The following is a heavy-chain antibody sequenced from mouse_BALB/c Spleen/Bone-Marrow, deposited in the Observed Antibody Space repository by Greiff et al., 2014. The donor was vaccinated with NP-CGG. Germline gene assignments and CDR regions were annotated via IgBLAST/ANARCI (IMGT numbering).Heavy chain of an antibody. CDR2: IDPANGNT. D-gene: IGHD2-3*01. J-gene: IGHJ4*01. V-gene: IGHV14-3*02. CDR3: ARWLLPYGLDY. Sequence: EQRPEQGLERIGRIDPANGNTKYDPKFQGKATITADTSSNTAYLQLSSLTSEDTAVYYCARWLLPYGLDYWGQGTSVTVSS.